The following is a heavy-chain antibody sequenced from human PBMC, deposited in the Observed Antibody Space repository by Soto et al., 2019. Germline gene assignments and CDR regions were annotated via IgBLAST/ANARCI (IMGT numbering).Heavy chain of an antibody. J-gene: IGHJ4*02. V-gene: IGHV1-46*01. CDR3: ARVGGYSYCGVDY. Sequence: QVQLVQSGAEVKKPGASVKVSCKASGYTFTSYYMHWVRQAAGQGLEWMGIINPSGGSTTYAQKFQGRVTMTRDTSTSTVYMALSSLISEDTAVYSCARVGGYSYCGVDYWGQGTLVTVSS. CDR1: GYTFTSYY. D-gene: IGHD5-18*01. CDR2: INPSGGST.